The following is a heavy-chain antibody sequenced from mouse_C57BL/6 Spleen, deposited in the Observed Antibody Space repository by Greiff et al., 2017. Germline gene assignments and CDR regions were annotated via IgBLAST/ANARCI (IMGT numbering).Heavy chain of an antibody. CDR2: IDPETGGT. J-gene: IGHJ3*01. V-gene: IGHV1-15*01. D-gene: IGHD2-4*01. Sequence: QVQLQQSGPELVKPGASVKISCKASGYTFTDYEMHWVKQTPVHGLEWIGAIDPETGGTAYNQKFKGKAILTADKSSSTAYMELRSLTSEDSAVYYCTDDYDGAWLAYWGQGTLVTVSA. CDR1: GYTFTDYE. CDR3: TDDYDGAWLAY.